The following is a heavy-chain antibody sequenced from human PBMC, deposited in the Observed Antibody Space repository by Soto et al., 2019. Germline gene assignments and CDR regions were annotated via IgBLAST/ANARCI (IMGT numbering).Heavy chain of an antibody. V-gene: IGHV2-5*01. D-gene: IGHD3-10*01. CDR1: GFSLSTSGVG. Sequence: QITLKESGPTLVKPTQTLTLTCTFSGFSLSTSGVGVGWIRQPPGKALEWLALIYWNDDKRYSPSLKSRLTITKDTSKNQVVLTMTNMDPVDTATYYCARSPYYYGSGVGAFDIWGQGTMVTVSS. CDR2: IYWNDDK. CDR3: ARSPYYYGSGVGAFDI. J-gene: IGHJ3*02.